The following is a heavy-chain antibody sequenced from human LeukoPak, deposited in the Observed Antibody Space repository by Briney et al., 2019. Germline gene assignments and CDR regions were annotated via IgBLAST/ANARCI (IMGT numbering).Heavy chain of an antibody. J-gene: IGHJ4*02. CDR3: ASGRGFYDYVWGSYRYTVDYFDY. V-gene: IGHV4-34*01. CDR2: INHSGST. Sequence: SETLSLTCAVYGGSFSGYYWSWFRQPPGKGLEWIGEINHSGSTNYNQSLKRRVTISVDTYKNEFSLRLSSVTAADTAVYYCASGRGFYDYVWGSYRYTVDYFDYWGQGTLVTVSS. D-gene: IGHD3-16*02. CDR1: GGSFSGYY.